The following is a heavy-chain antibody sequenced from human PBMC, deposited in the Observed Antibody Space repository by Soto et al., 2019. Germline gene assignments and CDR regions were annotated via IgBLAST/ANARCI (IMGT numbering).Heavy chain of an antibody. Sequence: QVQLQQWGAGLLKPSETLSLTCAVYGGSFSGYYWSWIRQPPGKGLEWIGEINHSGSTNYNPSLKSRVHIPVETSKKQLSLKLSSVTAADTAVYYCPRDRTPRVWGQGTLVTVSS. CDR2: INHSGST. J-gene: IGHJ4*02. D-gene: IGHD2-8*01. V-gene: IGHV4-34*01. CDR1: GGSFSGYY. CDR3: PRDRTPRV.